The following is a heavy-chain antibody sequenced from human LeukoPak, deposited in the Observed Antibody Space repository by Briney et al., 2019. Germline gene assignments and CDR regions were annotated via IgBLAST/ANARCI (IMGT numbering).Heavy chain of an antibody. CDR1: GGSISSGGYY. Sequence: SQTLSLTCTVPGGSISSGGYYWSWIRQHPGKGLEWIGYIYYSGSTYYNPSLKSRVTISVDTSKNQFSLKLSSVTAADTAVYYCARVGIGTYSELQYYFDYWGQGTLVTVSS. V-gene: IGHV4-31*03. J-gene: IGHJ4*02. CDR2: IYYSGST. D-gene: IGHD1-1*01. CDR3: ARVGIGTYSELQYYFDY.